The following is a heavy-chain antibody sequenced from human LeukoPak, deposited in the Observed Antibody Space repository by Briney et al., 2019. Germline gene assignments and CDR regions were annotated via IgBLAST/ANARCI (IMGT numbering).Heavy chain of an antibody. J-gene: IGHJ4*02. CDR2: INPNSGGT. V-gene: IGHV1-2*02. Sequence: GALVKVSCKASGYTFTGYYMHWVRQAPGQGLEWMGWINPNSGGTNYAQKFQGRVTMTRDTSISTAYMELSRLRSDDTAVYYCARASAGYSSSWYVGWGQGTLVTVSS. CDR1: GYTFTGYY. CDR3: ARASAGYSSSWYVG. D-gene: IGHD6-13*01.